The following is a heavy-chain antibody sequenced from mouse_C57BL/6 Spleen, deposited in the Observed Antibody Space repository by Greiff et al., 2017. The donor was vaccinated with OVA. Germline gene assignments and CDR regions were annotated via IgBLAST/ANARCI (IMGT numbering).Heavy chain of an antibody. V-gene: IGHV5-4*01. CDR2: ISDGGSYT. Sequence: EVQGVESGGGLVKPGGSLKLSCAASGFTFSSYAMSWVRQTPEKRLEWVATISDGGSYTYYPDNVKGRFTISRDNAKNNLYLQMSHLKSEDTAMYYCARDRELDGYVLVYFDYWGQGTTLTVSS. J-gene: IGHJ2*01. CDR3: ARDRELDGYVLVYFDY. D-gene: IGHD2-2*01. CDR1: GFTFSSYA.